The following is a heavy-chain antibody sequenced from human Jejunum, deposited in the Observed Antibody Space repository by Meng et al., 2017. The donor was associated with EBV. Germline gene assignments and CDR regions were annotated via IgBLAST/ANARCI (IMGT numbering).Heavy chain of an antibody. V-gene: IGHV3-15*01. CDR2: IKRTTDGGTT. Sequence: EVQLVGPGGGLVKPGESLRLSCAASGFTFTNSHMTWVRQAPGKGLEWVGRIKRTTDGGTTDYAAPVRGRFTISRDDSKNTLYLQMNSLKTEDTAVYYCTDVGGDMIWGQGILVTVSS. D-gene: IGHD3-16*01. CDR1: GFTFTNSH. J-gene: IGHJ4*02. CDR3: TDVGGDMI.